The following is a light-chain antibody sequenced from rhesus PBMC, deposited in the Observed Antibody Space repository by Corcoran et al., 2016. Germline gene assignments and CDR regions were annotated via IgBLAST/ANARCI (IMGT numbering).Light chain of an antibody. CDR3: QHGYGTPFT. V-gene: IGKV1-74*01. Sequence: DIQMTQSPSSLSASVGDRVTLTCRARENVNNYLNWYQQKQGKAPKLLIYKASTLQRGVPSTFSGSGSWTDYTFTISSLQPEDVATYYGQHGYGTPFTFGPGTKLDIK. CDR1: ENVNNY. CDR2: KAS. J-gene: IGKJ3*01.